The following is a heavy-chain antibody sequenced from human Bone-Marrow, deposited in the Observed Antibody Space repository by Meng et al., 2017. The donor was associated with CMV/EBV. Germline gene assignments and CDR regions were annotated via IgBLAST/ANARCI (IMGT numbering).Heavy chain of an antibody. CDR2: IYYSGST. Sequence: SETLSLTCTVSGGSISSYYWSWIRQPPGKGLEWIGYIYYSGSTNYNPSLKSRVTISVDTSKNQFSLKLSSVTAADTAVYYCARGELMTTVSYYYYYYGMDVWGQGTTVTGYS. CDR1: GGSISSYY. D-gene: IGHD4-11*01. J-gene: IGHJ6*01. CDR3: ARGELMTTVSYYYYYYGMDV. V-gene: IGHV4-59*01.